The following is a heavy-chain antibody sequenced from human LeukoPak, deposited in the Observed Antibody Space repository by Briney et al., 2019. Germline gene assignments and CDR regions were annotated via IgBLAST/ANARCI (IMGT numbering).Heavy chain of an antibody. CDR3: ARAVSSWSNSFDY. J-gene: IGHJ4*02. D-gene: IGHD6-13*01. CDR1: GGSISSYY. Sequence: SETLSLTCTVSGGSISSYYWSWIRQPPGKGLEWIGYMYYSGNTNYNPSLKSRVTISVDTSKNQFSLKLSSVTAADTAVYYCARAVSSWSNSFDYWGQGTLVTVSS. V-gene: IGHV4-59*12. CDR2: MYYSGNT.